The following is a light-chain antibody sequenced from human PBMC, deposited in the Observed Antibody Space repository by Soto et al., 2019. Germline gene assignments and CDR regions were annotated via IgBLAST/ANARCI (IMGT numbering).Light chain of an antibody. J-gene: IGKJ2*01. V-gene: IGKV3-20*01. Sequence: EIVLTQSPGTLSVSPGERATLSCRASQTVRSSSLAWYQQKPGQAPRLLIYGASGRATGIPDKFSGSGSGTDFTITISILEPEDFAVYYCQQYGSSPYTFGQGTKLEI. CDR2: GAS. CDR3: QQYGSSPYT. CDR1: QTVRSSS.